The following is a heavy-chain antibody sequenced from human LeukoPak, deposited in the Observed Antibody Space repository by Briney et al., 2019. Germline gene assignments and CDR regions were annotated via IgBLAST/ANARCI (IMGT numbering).Heavy chain of an antibody. CDR2: INPNSGGT. V-gene: IGHV1-2*02. Sequence: GASVKVSCKASGYTFTGYYMYWVRQAPGQGLEWMGWINPNSGGTNYAQKFQGRVTMTRDTSISTAYMELSRLRSDDTAVYYCARDPNWYLRALSYYYGMDVWGQGTTVTVSS. CDR3: ARDPNWYLRALSYYYGMDV. CDR1: GYTFTGYY. D-gene: IGHD1-7*01. J-gene: IGHJ6*02.